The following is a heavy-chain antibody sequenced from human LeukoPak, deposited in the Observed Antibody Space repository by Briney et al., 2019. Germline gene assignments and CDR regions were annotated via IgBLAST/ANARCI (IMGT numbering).Heavy chain of an antibody. CDR2: IKSKTDGGTT. CDR1: GFTFSNAW. CDR3: TTDRLVAVAANWFDP. Sequence: GGSLRLSCAASGFTFSNAWMSWVRQAPGKGLEWVGRIKSKTDGGTTDYAAPVKGRLTISRDDSKNTLYLQMNSLKTEDTAVYYCTTDRLVAVAANWFDPWGQGTLVTVSS. V-gene: IGHV3-15*01. D-gene: IGHD6-19*01. J-gene: IGHJ5*02.